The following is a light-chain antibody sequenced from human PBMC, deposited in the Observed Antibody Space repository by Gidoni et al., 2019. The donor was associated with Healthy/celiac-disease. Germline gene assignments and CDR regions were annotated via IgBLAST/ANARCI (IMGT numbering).Light chain of an antibody. CDR1: QSISSW. CDR2: KAS. Sequence: DIQMTQSPSTLSASVGDRVTITCRASQSISSWLAWYQQKPGKAPKLLIYKASSLESGVPSRFSGSGSGTEFTLTISSLQPDDFATYYCQQYNSYPMCSFGQGTKLEIK. V-gene: IGKV1-5*03. J-gene: IGKJ2*04. CDR3: QQYNSYPMCS.